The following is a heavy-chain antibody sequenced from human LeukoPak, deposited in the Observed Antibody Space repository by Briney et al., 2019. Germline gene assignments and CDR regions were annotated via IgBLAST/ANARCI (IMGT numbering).Heavy chain of an antibody. D-gene: IGHD5-24*01. V-gene: IGHV7-4-1*02. J-gene: IGHJ4*02. CDR2: IKTNTGNP. CDR1: VYTFTSYA. Sequence: GASVKVSCKASVYTFTSYAMNWVRQAPGQRLEWMGWIKTNTGNPTYAQGFTGRFVFSLDPSVSTAYLQISSLKAEDTAVYYGARASRGWLQLPVYWGEGALVTVSS. CDR3: ARASRGWLQLPVY.